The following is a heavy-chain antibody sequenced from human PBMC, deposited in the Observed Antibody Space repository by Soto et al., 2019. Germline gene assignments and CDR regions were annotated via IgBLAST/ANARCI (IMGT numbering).Heavy chain of an antibody. CDR3: ARESHDILTGPPWVWYFDL. CDR2: INDRGSI. V-gene: IGHV4-34*01. Sequence: QVQLQQWGAGPLRPLETLSLTCGVSGGSFSGYYWAWIRQSPGKGLEWIGEINDRGSINDNPSLKSRVSISVDTSKNHYSLNLRSVTAADTAVNYCARESHDILTGPPWVWYFDLWGRGTLVTVSS. CDR1: GGSFSGYY. D-gene: IGHD3-9*01. J-gene: IGHJ2*01.